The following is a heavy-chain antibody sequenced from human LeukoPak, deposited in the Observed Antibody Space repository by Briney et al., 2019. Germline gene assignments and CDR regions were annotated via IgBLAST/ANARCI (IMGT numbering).Heavy chain of an antibody. J-gene: IGHJ4*02. CDR1: GFTFSSYA. CDR2: ISYDGSNK. Sequence: GGSLRLSCAASGFTFSSYAMHWVRQAPGKGLEWVAVISYDGSNKYYADSVKGRFTISRDNAKNSLYLQMNSLRAEDTAVYYCARDLSIAARRDFDYWGQGTLVTVSS. D-gene: IGHD6-6*01. CDR3: ARDLSIAARRDFDY. V-gene: IGHV3-30-3*01.